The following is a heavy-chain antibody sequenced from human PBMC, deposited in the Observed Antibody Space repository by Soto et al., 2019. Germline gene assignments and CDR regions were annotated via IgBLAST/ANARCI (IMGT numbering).Heavy chain of an antibody. D-gene: IGHD6-13*01. CDR3: ARDQGVAAAGTLDY. J-gene: IGHJ4*02. Sequence: SVKVSCKASGGTFSSYTISWVRQAPGQGLEWMGRIIPILGIANYAQKFQGRVTITADKSTSTAYMELSSLRSEDTAVYYCARDQGVAAAGTLDYWGQGTLVTVSS. CDR2: IIPILGIA. V-gene: IGHV1-69*04. CDR1: GGTFSSYT.